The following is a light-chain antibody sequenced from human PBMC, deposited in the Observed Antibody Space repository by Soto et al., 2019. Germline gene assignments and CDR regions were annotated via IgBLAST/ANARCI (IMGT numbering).Light chain of an antibody. Sequence: QSVLTQPASVSGSPGQSITISCTGSGSDIGAYNYVSWYQQHPGRAPKLLIHGVTRRPSGVSSRFSASKSAYTASLTISGLQAEDEANYFCSSFTTSYFYVLGTGTKVT. CDR1: GSDIGAYNY. V-gene: IGLV2-14*01. J-gene: IGLJ1*01. CDR2: GVT. CDR3: SSFTTSYFYV.